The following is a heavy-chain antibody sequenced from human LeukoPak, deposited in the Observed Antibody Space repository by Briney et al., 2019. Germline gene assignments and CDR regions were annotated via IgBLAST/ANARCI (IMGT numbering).Heavy chain of an antibody. V-gene: IGHV4-39*01. CDR3: ARVIRTTGYYSNPKSGSFDF. CDR1: GGSISSSHHY. D-gene: IGHD3-9*01. CDR2: VYSSGST. Sequence: SETLSLTCAVSGGSISSSHHYWGWIRQPPGKGLEWIGNVYSSGSTYYNPSLRTRVTISVDTSKNQFSLKLSSMTAADTAVYYCARVIRTTGYYSNPKSGSFDFWGQGTLVTVSS. J-gene: IGHJ4*02.